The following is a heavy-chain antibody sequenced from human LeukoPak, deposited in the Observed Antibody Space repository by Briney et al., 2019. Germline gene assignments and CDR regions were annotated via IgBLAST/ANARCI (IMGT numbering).Heavy chain of an antibody. V-gene: IGHV3-48*01. CDR2: ISGSSGII. CDR1: GFTFNTYT. D-gene: IGHD3-10*01. Sequence: GGSLRLSCAASGFTFNTYTMNWVRQAPGKGLEWVSYISGSSGIIDYADSVRGRFTISRDNAKNSLYLQMNSLRAEDTAVYYCARAGSLWFGESKFDYWGQGTLVTVSS. J-gene: IGHJ4*02. CDR3: ARAGSLWFGESKFDY.